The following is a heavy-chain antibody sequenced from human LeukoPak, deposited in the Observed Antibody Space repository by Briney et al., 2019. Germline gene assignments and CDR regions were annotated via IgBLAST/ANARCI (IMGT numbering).Heavy chain of an antibody. V-gene: IGHV3-23*01. CDR3: AKEWELGTVRAPLDGMDV. Sequence: GGSLRLSCAASGFTFSLYAMTWVRQAPGKGLEWVSATSGSGGNTYYADSVKGRFTISRDNSKNTLYLQMNSLRAEDTAVYYCAKEWELGTVRAPLDGMDVWGQGTTVTVSS. CDR2: TSGSGGNT. J-gene: IGHJ6*02. CDR1: GFTFSLYA. D-gene: IGHD1-26*01.